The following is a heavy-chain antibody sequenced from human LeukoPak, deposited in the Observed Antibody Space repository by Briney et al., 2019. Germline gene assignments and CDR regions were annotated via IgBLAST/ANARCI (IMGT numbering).Heavy chain of an antibody. CDR1: GGSISSGGYY. J-gene: IGHJ5*02. D-gene: IGHD6-19*01. CDR2: IYYSGST. V-gene: IGHV4-31*03. Sequence: PSQTLSLTCTASGGSISSGGYYWSWIRQHPGKGLEWIGYIYYSGSTYYNPSLKSRVTISVDTSKNQFSLKLSSVTAADTAVYYCARGGSGWYGGDWFDPWGQGTLVTVSS. CDR3: ARGGSGWYGGDWFDP.